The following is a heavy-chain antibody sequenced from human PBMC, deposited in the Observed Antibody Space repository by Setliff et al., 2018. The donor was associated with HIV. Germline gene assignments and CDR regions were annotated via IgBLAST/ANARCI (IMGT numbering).Heavy chain of an antibody. Sequence: SETLSLTCNVSGGSIASDIQYWGWVRQSPGKGLEWIGTISYSGNAYYNPSLKSRVTISVDTSKSQFSLNVKSMTAADTAVYYCARVLFLRAVAGVNWFDPWGQGTLVTVSS. J-gene: IGHJ5*02. V-gene: IGHV4-39*01. D-gene: IGHD6-19*01. CDR3: ARVLFLRAVAGVNWFDP. CDR1: GGSIASDIQY. CDR2: ISYSGNA.